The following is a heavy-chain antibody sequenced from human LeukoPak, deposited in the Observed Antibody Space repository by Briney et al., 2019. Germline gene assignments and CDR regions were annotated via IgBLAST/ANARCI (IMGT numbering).Heavy chain of an antibody. D-gene: IGHD5-12*01. J-gene: IGHJ4*02. Sequence: SETLSLTCTLSVGSIRSYYWSWMRQPPGKGLEWIGYIYYSGSTNYNPSLKSRVTISVDTSKNQFSLKLSSVTAADTAVYYCARFGIVAYFDYWGQGTLVTVSS. CDR1: VGSIRSYY. CDR2: IYYSGST. V-gene: IGHV4-59*01. CDR3: ARFGIVAYFDY.